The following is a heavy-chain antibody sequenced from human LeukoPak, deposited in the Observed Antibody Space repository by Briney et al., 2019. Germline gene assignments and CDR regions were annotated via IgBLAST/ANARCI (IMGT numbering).Heavy chain of an antibody. Sequence: ASVKVSCKASGYTFTGYYMHWVRQAPGQGLEWMGWINPNSGGTNYAQKFQGRVTMTRDTSISTAYMELSRLRSDDTAVYYCATEGYSSSIVAFDYWGQEPLVTVSS. CDR3: ATEGYSSSIVAFDY. CDR1: GYTFTGYY. CDR2: INPNSGGT. D-gene: IGHD6-6*01. J-gene: IGHJ4*02. V-gene: IGHV1-2*02.